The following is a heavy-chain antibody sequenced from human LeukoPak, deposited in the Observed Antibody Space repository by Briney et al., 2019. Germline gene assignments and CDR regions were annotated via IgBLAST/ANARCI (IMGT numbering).Heavy chain of an antibody. CDR1: GGSFSGYY. CDR2: INHSGST. D-gene: IGHD2-2*01. V-gene: IGHV4-34*01. J-gene: IGHJ4*02. CDR3: ARASPQENIVVVAAAYFDY. Sequence: SETLSLTCAVYGGSFSGYYWSWIRHPPGKGLEWIGEINHSGSTNYNPSLKSRVTISVDTSKNQFSLKLSSVTAADTAVYYCARASPQENIVVVAAAYFDYWGQGTLVTVSS.